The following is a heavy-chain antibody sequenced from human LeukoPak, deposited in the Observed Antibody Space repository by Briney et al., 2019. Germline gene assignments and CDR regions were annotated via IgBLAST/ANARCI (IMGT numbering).Heavy chain of an antibody. V-gene: IGHV3-23*01. J-gene: IGHJ4*02. D-gene: IGHD4-23*01. CDR1: GFTFSSYA. CDR2: ISGSGGST. Sequence: QPGGSLRLSCAASGFTFSSYAMSWVRQAPGKGLEWVSAISGSGGSTYYADSVKGRFTISRDNSKNTLYLQMNSLRAEDTAVYYCAKRNPSYGGNLYYFDYWGQGTLVTVSS. CDR3: AKRNPSYGGNLYYFDY.